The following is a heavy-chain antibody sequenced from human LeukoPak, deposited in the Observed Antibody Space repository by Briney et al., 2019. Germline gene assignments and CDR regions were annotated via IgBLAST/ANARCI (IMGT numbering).Heavy chain of an antibody. Sequence: ASVKVSCKASGYTFTSYAMHWVRQAPGQRLEWMGWINAGNGNTKYSQKFQGRVTITRDTSASTAYMELSSLRSEDTAVYYCARGMATHDDNWFDPWGQGTLVTVSS. D-gene: IGHD5-24*01. CDR3: ARGMATHDDNWFDP. CDR2: INAGNGNT. J-gene: IGHJ5*02. V-gene: IGHV1-3*01. CDR1: GYTFTSYA.